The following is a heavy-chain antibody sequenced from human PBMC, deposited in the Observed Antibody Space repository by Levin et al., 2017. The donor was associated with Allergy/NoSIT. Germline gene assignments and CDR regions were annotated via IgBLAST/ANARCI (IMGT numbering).Heavy chain of an antibody. Sequence: ASVKVSCKASGYTFTSYAMHWVRQAPGQRLEWMGWINAGNGNTKYSQKFQGRVTITRDTSASTAYMELSSLRSEDTAVYYCARDGTGITEYYFDYWGQGTLVTVSS. D-gene: IGHD3-10*01. V-gene: IGHV1-3*01. CDR3: ARDGTGITEYYFDY. CDR2: INAGNGNT. CDR1: GYTFTSYA. J-gene: IGHJ4*02.